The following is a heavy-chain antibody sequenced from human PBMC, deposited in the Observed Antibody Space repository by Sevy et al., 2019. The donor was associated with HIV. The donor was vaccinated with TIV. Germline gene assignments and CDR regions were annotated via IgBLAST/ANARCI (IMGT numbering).Heavy chain of an antibody. CDR1: GFTFSSYA. CDR3: ARTGGVGANDYYFDY. J-gene: IGHJ4*02. Sequence: GGSLRLSCAASGFTFSSYAMSWVRQAPGKGLEWVSYISSSGSTIYYADSVKGRFTISRDNAKNSLYLQMNSLRAEDTAVYYCARTGGVGANDYYFDYWGQGTLVTVSS. CDR2: ISSSGSTI. D-gene: IGHD1-26*01. V-gene: IGHV3-48*04.